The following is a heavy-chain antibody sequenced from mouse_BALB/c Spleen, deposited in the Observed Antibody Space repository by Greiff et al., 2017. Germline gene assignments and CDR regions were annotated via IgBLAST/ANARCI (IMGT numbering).Heavy chain of an antibody. V-gene: IGHV5-12-2*01. Sequence: EVQGVESGGGLVQPGGSLKLSCAASGFTFSSYTMSWVRQTPEKRLEWVAYISNGGGSTYYPDTVKGRFTISRDNAKNTLYLQMSSLKSEDTAMYYCARQATYRDWFAYWGQGTLVTVSA. D-gene: IGHD5-1*01. CDR2: ISNGGGST. CDR1: GFTFSSYT. J-gene: IGHJ3*01. CDR3: ARQATYRDWFAY.